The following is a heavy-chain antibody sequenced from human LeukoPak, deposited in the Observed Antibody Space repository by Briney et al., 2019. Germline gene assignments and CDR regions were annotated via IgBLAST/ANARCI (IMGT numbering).Heavy chain of an antibody. Sequence: GGSLRLSCAASGLTFSDHYMDWVRQAPGKGLEWVGRTRNKANSYTTEYSASVKGRFTISRDDSKTSLYLQMNSLKTEDTAVYYCARVLGYSGYDLAYWGQGTLVTVSS. D-gene: IGHD5-12*01. J-gene: IGHJ4*02. V-gene: IGHV3-72*01. CDR1: GLTFSDHY. CDR3: ARVLGYSGYDLAY. CDR2: TRNKANSYTT.